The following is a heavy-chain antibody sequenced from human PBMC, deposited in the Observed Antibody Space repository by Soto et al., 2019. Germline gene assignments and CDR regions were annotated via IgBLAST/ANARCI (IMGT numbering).Heavy chain of an antibody. V-gene: IGHV4-59*12. CDR2: ISQSGAT. Sequence: SETLSLTCTVSGGSISSYYWSWIRQPPGKVLEWLGYISQSGATYYNPSLEGRVTISMDTSKNAFSLNLSSVTADDTAVYYCARGIWNIEEMIYGFYFDPWGPGTLVTVSS. CDR3: ARGIWNIEEMIYGFYFDP. CDR1: GGSISSYY. D-gene: IGHD2-8*01. J-gene: IGHJ5*02.